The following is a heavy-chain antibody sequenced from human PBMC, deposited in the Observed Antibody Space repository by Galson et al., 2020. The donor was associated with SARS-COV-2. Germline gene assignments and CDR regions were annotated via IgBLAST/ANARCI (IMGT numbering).Heavy chain of an antibody. CDR3: ARQGVNMIVLVTVPGWFFDL. CDR1: GYSISTTNY. V-gene: IGHV4-38-2*01. D-gene: IGHD3-22*01. J-gene: IGHJ2*01. Sequence: SQTLPLTCADSGYSISTTNYWGWVRQPPGKGLEWIGSIYPSGSTYYNPSLKSRVTISLDTSRNQFSLTLHSVPAADTALYYCARQGVNMIVLVTVPGWFFDLWGRGTLVSVSA. CDR2: IYPSGST.